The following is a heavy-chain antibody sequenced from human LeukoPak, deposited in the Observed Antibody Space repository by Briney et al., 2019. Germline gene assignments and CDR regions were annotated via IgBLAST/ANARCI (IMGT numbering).Heavy chain of an antibody. D-gene: IGHD4-17*01. CDR2: IRYDGSNK. Sequence: PGGSLRLSCAASGFTFSSYGMHWVRQAPGKGLEWVAFIRYDGSNKYYADSVKGRFTISRDNAKNSLYLQMNSLRAEDTAVYYCATLMTTVTTSGALRFDYWGQGTLVTVSS. CDR3: ATLMTTVTTSGALRFDY. J-gene: IGHJ4*02. V-gene: IGHV3-30*02. CDR1: GFTFSSYG.